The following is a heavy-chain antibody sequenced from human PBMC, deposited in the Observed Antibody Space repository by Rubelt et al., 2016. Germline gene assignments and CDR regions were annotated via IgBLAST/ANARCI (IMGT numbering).Heavy chain of an antibody. V-gene: IGHV4-34*01. D-gene: IGHD2-2*01. CDR3: ARHRASDPTAVFDY. Sequence: QVQLQQWGAGLLKPSETLSLTCGVYGGSFSGYFWSWIRQSPGTGLAWIGEITHSGSTTYNPTLQSRVTIPLDTSKDQFSLKVASGTTADTAVYYCARHRASDPTAVFDYWGQGTLVTVSS. J-gene: IGHJ4*02. CDR1: GGSFSGYF. CDR2: ITHSGST.